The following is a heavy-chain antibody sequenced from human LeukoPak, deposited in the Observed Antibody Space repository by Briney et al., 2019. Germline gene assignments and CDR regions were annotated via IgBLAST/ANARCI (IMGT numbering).Heavy chain of an antibody. J-gene: IGHJ5*02. CDR3: ARARGLGYGDYVRWFDP. D-gene: IGHD4-17*01. V-gene: IGHV3-74*01. Sequence: GGSLRLSCAASGFTFSSYWMHWVRQGPGKGLVWVSRINSDGSSTTYADSVKGRFTISRDNAKNTLYLQMNSLRAEDTAVYYCARARGLGYGDYVRWFDPWGQGTLVTVSS. CDR2: INSDGSST. CDR1: GFTFSSYW.